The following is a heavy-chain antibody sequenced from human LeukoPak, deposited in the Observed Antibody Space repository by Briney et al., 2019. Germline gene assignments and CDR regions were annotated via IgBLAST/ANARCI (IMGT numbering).Heavy chain of an antibody. V-gene: IGHV4-34*01. CDR1: GGSLSPYY. CDR2: INHRGST. D-gene: IGHD3/OR15-3a*01. J-gene: IGHJ4*02. Sequence: PSETLSLTCSVYGGSLSPYYWNWNRQPPGKGLEWIGEINHRGSTTYNPSLKSRVTISVVTSKNQFSLKLSSVTAADTAVYYCARVGLDWGSIDYWGQGTLVTVSS. CDR3: ARVGLDWGSIDY.